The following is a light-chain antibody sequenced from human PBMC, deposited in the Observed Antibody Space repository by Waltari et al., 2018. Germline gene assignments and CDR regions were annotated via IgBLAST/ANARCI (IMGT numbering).Light chain of an antibody. CDR3: CSYAGRRTLV. J-gene: IGLJ3*02. CDR1: SSDVGSQNL. V-gene: IGLV2-23*01. Sequence: QSALTQPAAVSGSPGQTITISCTGTSSDVGSQNLVSWYQASPGKAPKLLIYEDTKRPSGSSDLFSGSKSGNTASLTISGLQAEDEADYYCCSYAGRRTLVFGGGTKVTVL. CDR2: EDT.